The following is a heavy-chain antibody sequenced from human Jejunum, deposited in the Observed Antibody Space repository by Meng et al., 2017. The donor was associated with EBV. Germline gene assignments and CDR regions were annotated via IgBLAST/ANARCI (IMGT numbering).Heavy chain of an antibody. Sequence: QQQCQEQGPGLGKPSETLSLTCAGSVGCISSSSYYWGRIRQPPGKGLEWIGNIFDSGSTYYNPPVKSRVTISPDTSRNEFSLKLSSVTAADTAVYYCARASGSYWYWGQGTLVTGSS. CDR3: ARASGSYWY. J-gene: IGHJ4*02. D-gene: IGHD1-26*01. CDR1: VGCISSSSYY. V-gene: IGHV4-39*07. CDR2: IFDSGST.